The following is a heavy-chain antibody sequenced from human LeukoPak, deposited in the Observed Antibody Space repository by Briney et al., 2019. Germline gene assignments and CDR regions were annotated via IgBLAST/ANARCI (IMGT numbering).Heavy chain of an antibody. Sequence: PSETLSLTCTVSGGSISSYYWSWIRQPPGKGLEWIGYIYYSGSTNYNPSLKSRLTISADTSKNQFSLKLSSVTAADTAVYLCARHEGYSYAFAYWGQGTLVTVSS. CDR3: ARHEGYSYAFAY. CDR1: GGSISSYY. D-gene: IGHD5-18*01. J-gene: IGHJ4*02. CDR2: IYYSGST. V-gene: IGHV4-59*08.